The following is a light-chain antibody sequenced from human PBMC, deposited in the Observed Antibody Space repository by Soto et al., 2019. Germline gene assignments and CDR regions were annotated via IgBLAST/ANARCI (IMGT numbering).Light chain of an antibody. CDR3: QQRSNWPWT. CDR1: QSVSSY. Sequence: EIVLTQSPATLSLSPGERATLSCRASQSVSSYLAWYQQKPGQAPRLLLYDASNRATGIPARFSGSGSGTDFTLTISSLEPEDFAVYYCQQRSNWPWTFGQGNKVEIK. J-gene: IGKJ1*01. V-gene: IGKV3-11*01. CDR2: DAS.